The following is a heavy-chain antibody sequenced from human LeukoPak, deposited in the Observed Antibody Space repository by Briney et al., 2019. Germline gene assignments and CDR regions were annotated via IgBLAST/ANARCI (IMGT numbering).Heavy chain of an antibody. V-gene: IGHV3-21*04. CDR2: ISSGSSYI. CDR1: GFTFSSYT. CDR3: ARDLAWGAFDY. D-gene: IGHD7-27*01. J-gene: IGHJ4*02. Sequence: PGGSLRLSCAASGFTFSSYTMNWVRQAPGKGLEWVSIISSGSSYIHYADSVKGRFTISRDDSKNTLSLQMNSLRVEDTAVYYCARDLAWGAFDYWGQGTLVTVSS.